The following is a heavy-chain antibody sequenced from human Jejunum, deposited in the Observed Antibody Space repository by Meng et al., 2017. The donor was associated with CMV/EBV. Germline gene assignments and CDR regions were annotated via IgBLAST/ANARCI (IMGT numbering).Heavy chain of an antibody. V-gene: IGHV3-23*01. Sequence: ASGFTFSSFAMTWVREAPGKGLEWVSTILGSDDQTYYSDSVTRRFTISRDNSKNTLYLQMNSLRADDTAVYYCAKSLVDTAMDLDYWGQGMLVTVSS. J-gene: IGHJ4*02. CDR3: AKSLVDTAMDLDY. D-gene: IGHD5-18*01. CDR2: ILGSDDQT. CDR1: GFTFSSFA.